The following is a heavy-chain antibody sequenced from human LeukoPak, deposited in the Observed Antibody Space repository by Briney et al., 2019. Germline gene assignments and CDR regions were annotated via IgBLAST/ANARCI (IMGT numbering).Heavy chain of an antibody. Sequence: GGSLRLSCAASGFTFSDYYMSWIRQAPGKGLEWVSYISSSGSTIYYADSVKGRFTISRDNAKNSLYLQMNSLRAEDTAVYYCAHASNYYYYYGMDVWGQGTTVTVSS. J-gene: IGHJ6*02. CDR3: AHASNYYYYYGMDV. V-gene: IGHV3-11*01. CDR1: GFTFSDYY. CDR2: ISSSGSTI.